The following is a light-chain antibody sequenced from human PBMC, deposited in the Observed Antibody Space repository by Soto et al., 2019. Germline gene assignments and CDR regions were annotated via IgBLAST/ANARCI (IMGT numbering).Light chain of an antibody. CDR3: VAWDDNLSARV. J-gene: IGLJ3*02. CDR2: MNN. CDR1: RSNIGSSI. V-gene: IGLV1-47*01. Sequence: QSVLTQPPSLSGTPGQTVTISCFGSRSNIGSSIVHWYQQLPGAAPKHLIYMNNQRPSGIPDRFSGSKSGTSASLVISGLRSKDEADYYCVAWDDNLSARVFGGGTKVTVL.